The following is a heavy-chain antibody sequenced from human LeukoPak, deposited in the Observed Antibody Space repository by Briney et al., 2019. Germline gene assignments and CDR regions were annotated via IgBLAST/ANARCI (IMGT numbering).Heavy chain of an antibody. Sequence: GGSLRLSCAASGFTFSSYSMHWVRQTPGKGLEWVSAISSSSSFIKYEDSVKGRFTISRDNARNSLYLQMNSLRVEDTAVYYCARGGPVTGFDYWGQGTLVTVSS. CDR2: ISSSSSFI. D-gene: IGHD6-19*01. CDR1: GFTFSSYS. V-gene: IGHV3-21*01. J-gene: IGHJ4*02. CDR3: ARGGPVTGFDY.